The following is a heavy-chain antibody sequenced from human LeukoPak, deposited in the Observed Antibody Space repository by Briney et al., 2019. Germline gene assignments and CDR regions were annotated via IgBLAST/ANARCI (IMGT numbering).Heavy chain of an antibody. CDR1: GFTLSSYS. Sequence: GGSLRLSCAASGFTLSSYSMNWVRQAPGKGLEWVANIKQDGSEKYYVDSVKGRFTISRDNAKNSLYLQMNSLRAEDTAVYYCAGVADTAMVTFDYWGQGTLVTVSS. CDR2: IKQDGSEK. D-gene: IGHD5-18*01. J-gene: IGHJ4*02. V-gene: IGHV3-7*03. CDR3: AGVADTAMVTFDY.